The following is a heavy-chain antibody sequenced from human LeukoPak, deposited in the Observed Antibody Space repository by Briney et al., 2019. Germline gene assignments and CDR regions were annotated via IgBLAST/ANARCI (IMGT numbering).Heavy chain of an antibody. CDR1: GFTFDDYA. D-gene: IGHD2-2*02. Sequence: GGSLRLSCAASGFTFDDYAMHLVRQAPGKGLEWVSGISWNSGSIGYADSVKGRFTISRDNAKNSLYLQMNSLRAEDTALYYCAKGEYQLLYHDAFDIWGQGTMVTVSS. CDR2: ISWNSGSI. V-gene: IGHV3-9*01. J-gene: IGHJ3*02. CDR3: AKGEYQLLYHDAFDI.